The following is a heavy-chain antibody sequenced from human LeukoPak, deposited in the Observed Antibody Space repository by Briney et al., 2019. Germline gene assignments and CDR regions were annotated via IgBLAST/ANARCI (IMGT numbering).Heavy chain of an antibody. CDR3: AKDISRYSYGPDY. Sequence: GRSLRLSCAASGFTFDDYAMHWVRQAPGKGLEWVSGISWNSGSIGYADSVKGRLTISRDNAKNSLYLQMNSLRAEDTALYYCAKDISRYSYGPDYWGQGTLVTVSS. CDR2: ISWNSGSI. V-gene: IGHV3-9*01. J-gene: IGHJ4*02. D-gene: IGHD5-18*01. CDR1: GFTFDDYA.